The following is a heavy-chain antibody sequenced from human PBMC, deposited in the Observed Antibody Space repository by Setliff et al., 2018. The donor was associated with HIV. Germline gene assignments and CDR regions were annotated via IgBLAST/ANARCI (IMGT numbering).Heavy chain of an antibody. J-gene: IGHJ3*02. Sequence: ASVKVSCKASGYNFTSYYMHWVRQAPGQGLEWMGIINPSGGSTSYAQKFQGRVTMTRDTSTSTVYMELSSLRSEDTAVYYCARLASGYDGIGAFDIWGQGTMVTVSS. CDR3: ARLASGYDGIGAFDI. CDR2: INPSGGST. CDR1: GYNFTSYY. D-gene: IGHD5-12*01. V-gene: IGHV1-46*01.